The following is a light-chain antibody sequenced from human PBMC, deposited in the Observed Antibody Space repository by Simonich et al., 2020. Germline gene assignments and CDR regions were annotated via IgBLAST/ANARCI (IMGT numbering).Light chain of an antibody. V-gene: IGKV2D-29*02. CDR2: EGS. CDR1: QSLLHSDGKTY. J-gene: IGKJ1*01. Sequence: DIVMTQTPLSLSVTPGQPASISCKSSQSLLHSDGKTYLYWYLQKPGQSPQLLFYEGSNRFSGVPDRFSGSGSGTDFTLKISRVEAEDVGVYYCMQSIQLPRTFGQGTKVEIK. CDR3: MQSIQLPRT.